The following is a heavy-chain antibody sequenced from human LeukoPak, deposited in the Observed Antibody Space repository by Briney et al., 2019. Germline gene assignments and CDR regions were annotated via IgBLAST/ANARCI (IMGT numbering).Heavy chain of an antibody. CDR1: GFTFSSYW. D-gene: IGHD6-13*01. CDR2: INSDGSST. CDR3: AKDAAGPEY. Sequence: PGGSLRLSCAASGFTFSSYWMHWVRQAPGKGLVWVSRINSDGSSTSYADSVKGRFSISRDNSRNTLYLQMNSLRAEDTAVYYCAKDAAGPEYWGQGTLVTVSS. V-gene: IGHV3-74*01. J-gene: IGHJ4*02.